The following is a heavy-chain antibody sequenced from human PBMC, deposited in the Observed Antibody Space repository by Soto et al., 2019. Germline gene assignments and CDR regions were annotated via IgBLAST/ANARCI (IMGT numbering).Heavy chain of an antibody. CDR2: ISSGRPTI. V-gene: IGHV3-48*02. D-gene: IGHD6-6*01. CDR1: GFTFSSYG. J-gene: IGHJ4*02. Sequence: EVQLVESGGGLVQPGGSLRLSCVASGFTFSSYGMNWVRQAPGKGLAWVSYISSGRPTIQYADSVKGRFTISRDNAKNSLYLQMSNLRDEDTAVYYCARGGAARPDYWGQGTLVTVSS. CDR3: ARGGAARPDY.